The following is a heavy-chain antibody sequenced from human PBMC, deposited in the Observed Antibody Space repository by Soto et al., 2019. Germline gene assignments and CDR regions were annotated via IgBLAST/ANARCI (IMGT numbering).Heavy chain of an antibody. J-gene: IGHJ4*02. CDR2: IYHSGGT. Sequence: SETLSLTCAVSGGSISSGGYSWSWIRQPPGKGLEWIGYIYHSGGTYYNPSLKSRVTISVDRSKNQFSLKLSSVTAADTAVYYCARVVPQYCSGGSCLFDYWGQGTLVTVTS. CDR1: GGSISSGGYS. D-gene: IGHD2-15*01. V-gene: IGHV4-30-2*01. CDR3: ARVVPQYCSGGSCLFDY.